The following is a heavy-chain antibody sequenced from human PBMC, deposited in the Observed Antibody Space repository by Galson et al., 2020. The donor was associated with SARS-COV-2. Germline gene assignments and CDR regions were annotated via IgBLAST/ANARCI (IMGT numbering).Heavy chain of an antibody. CDR3: AADPQYSSGWYGGNAFDI. CDR1: GFTFTSSA. D-gene: IGHD6-19*01. CDR2: IVVGSGNT. Sequence: SVKVSCKASGFTFTSSAVQWVRQARGQRLEWIGWIVVGSGNTNYAQKFQERVTITRDMSTSTVYMELSSLRSEDTAVYYCAADPQYSSGWYGGNAFDIWGQGTMVTVSS. J-gene: IGHJ3*02. V-gene: IGHV1-58*01.